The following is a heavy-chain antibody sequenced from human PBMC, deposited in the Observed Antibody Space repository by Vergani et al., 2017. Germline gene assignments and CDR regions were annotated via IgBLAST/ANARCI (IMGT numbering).Heavy chain of an antibody. D-gene: IGHD3-10*01. V-gene: IGHV3-7*01. CDR1: GFTFSSYW. Sequence: EVQLVESGGGLVQPGGSLRLSCAASGFTFSSYWMSWVRQAPGKGLEWVANIKQDGSEKYYVDSVKGRFTISRDNAKNSLYLQMNSLRAEDTAVYYCARVNYYGSGSYYNVWNYYYYGMDVWGQGTTVTVSS. CDR2: IKQDGSEK. J-gene: IGHJ6*02. CDR3: ARVNYYGSGSYYNVWNYYYYGMDV.